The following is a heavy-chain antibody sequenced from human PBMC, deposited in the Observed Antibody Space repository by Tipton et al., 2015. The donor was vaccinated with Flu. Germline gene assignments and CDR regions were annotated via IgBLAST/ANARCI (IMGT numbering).Heavy chain of an antibody. CDR2: ISAYNGNT. CDR3: ARERAYYDSSGYLY. Sequence: QVQLVQSGAEVKKPGASVKVSCKASGYTFTTYGISWVRQAPGQGLEWMGWISAYNGNTNYAQKFQGRVTMTTDTSTSTAYMELRSLRSGDTAVYYCARERAYYDSSGYLYWGQGTLVTVSS. V-gene: IGHV1-18*01. J-gene: IGHJ4*02. D-gene: IGHD3-22*01. CDR1: GYTFTTYG.